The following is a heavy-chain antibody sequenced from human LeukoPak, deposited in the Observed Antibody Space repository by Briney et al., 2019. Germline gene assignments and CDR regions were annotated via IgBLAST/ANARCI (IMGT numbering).Heavy chain of an antibody. J-gene: IGHJ6*03. V-gene: IGHV1-18*01. CDR3: ARDLTATSSTYYYYYYMDV. CDR1: GYTFTSYG. D-gene: IGHD2-2*01. CDR2: SSAYNGNT. Sequence: ASVKVSCKASGYTFTSYGISWVRQAPGQGLEWMGWSSAYNGNTNYAQKLQGRVTMTTDTSTSTAYMELRSLRSDDTAVYYCARDLTATSSTYYYYYYMDVWGKGTTVTVSS.